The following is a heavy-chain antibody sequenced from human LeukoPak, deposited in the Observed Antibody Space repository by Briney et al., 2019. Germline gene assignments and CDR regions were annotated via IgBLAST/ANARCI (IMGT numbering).Heavy chain of an antibody. CDR2: IHPNSGNT. J-gene: IGHJ4*02. CDR1: GYTFTGI. Sequence: ASVKVSCKTSGYTFTGIGSYLYWVRQAPGQGLEWVGWIHPNSGNTKSAQKFQGRVTMTTDTSTSTAYMELRSLRSDDTAVYYCARGGYYYDSSGYYTFDYWGQGTLVTVSS. CDR3: ARGGYYYDSSGYYTFDY. V-gene: IGHV1-2*02. D-gene: IGHD3-22*01.